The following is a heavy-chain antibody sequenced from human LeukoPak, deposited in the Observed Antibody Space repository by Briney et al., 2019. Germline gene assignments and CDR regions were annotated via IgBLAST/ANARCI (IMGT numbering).Heavy chain of an antibody. CDR1: GFTFSSYA. D-gene: IGHD7-27*01. CDR3: ARSELGYYNYYMDV. V-gene: IGHV3-21*01. J-gene: IGHJ6*03. Sequence: GGSLRLSCAASGFTFSSYAMSWVRQAPGKGLEWVSSISSSSSYIYYADSVKGRFTISRDNARNSLYLQMNSLRAEDTGVYYCARSELGYYNYYMDVWGKGTTVTVSS. CDR2: ISSSSSYI.